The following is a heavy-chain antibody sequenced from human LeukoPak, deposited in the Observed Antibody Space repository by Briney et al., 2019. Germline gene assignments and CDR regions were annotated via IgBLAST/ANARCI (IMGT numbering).Heavy chain of an antibody. V-gene: IGHV5-51*01. D-gene: IGHD2-2*01. CDR2: IYPGDSDT. CDR1: GYSFTDCW. Sequence: GGSLKISCKGSGYSFTDCWIGWVRQRPGKGLEWMGMIYPGDSDTRYSPSFQGQVTISADKSISTAHLQWSSLKASDTAMYFCARRSGSSMIEYWGQGTLVTVSS. CDR3: ARRSGSSMIEY. J-gene: IGHJ4*02.